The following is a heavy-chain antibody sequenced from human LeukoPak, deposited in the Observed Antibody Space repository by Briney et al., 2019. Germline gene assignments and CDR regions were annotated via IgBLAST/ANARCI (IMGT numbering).Heavy chain of an antibody. CDR3: AENEVASGGWFAS. CDR2: MYTGGTT. J-gene: IGHJ5*01. D-gene: IGHD5-12*01. V-gene: IGHV3-53*01. CDR1: DFPVRGSH. Sequence: GGSLRLSCTAPDFPVRGSHMSWSRQAPGKGLEWVSAMYTGGTTYYADSVTGRFTVSRDTSRNTLFLHMGSLRAEDTAAYYFAENEVASGGWFASWGQGTLVIVSS.